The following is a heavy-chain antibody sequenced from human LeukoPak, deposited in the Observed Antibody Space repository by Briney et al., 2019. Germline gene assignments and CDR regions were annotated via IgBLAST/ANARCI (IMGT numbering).Heavy chain of an antibody. D-gene: IGHD2/OR15-2a*01. Sequence: SETLSLTCAVYGGSFSGYYWSWIRQPPGKGLVWIGEINHSGSTNYNPSLKSRVTISVDTSKNQFSLKLSSVTAADTAVYYCASLYSMHWGQGTLVTVSS. CDR2: INHSGST. CDR1: GGSFSGYY. J-gene: IGHJ4*02. CDR3: ASLYSMH. V-gene: IGHV4-34*01.